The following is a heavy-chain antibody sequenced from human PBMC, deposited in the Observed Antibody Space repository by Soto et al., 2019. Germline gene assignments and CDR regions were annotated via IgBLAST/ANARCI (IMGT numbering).Heavy chain of an antibody. CDR3: KSRPGDLSPPKLLPLEY. J-gene: IGHJ4*02. CDR1: GIDVSDSF. Sequence: GGSLRLSCAASGIDVSDSFMTWVRQAPGKGLEWVSILYSDGATSHADSVRGRFTISSDSTKSKLYLQRNSLGAESSAVYFRKSRPGDLSPPKLLPLEYWGQGTVVTVSS. CDR2: LYSDGAT. V-gene: IGHV3-66*01. D-gene: IGHD2-21*02.